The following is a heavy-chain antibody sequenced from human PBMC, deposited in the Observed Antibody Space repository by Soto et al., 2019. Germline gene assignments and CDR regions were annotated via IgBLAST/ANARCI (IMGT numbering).Heavy chain of an antibody. CDR2: IGGSGRTT. V-gene: IGHV3-23*01. CDR1: AFTFNNYS. J-gene: IGHJ4*02. D-gene: IGHD3-22*01. CDR3: AKSRYSDSSGDFYDY. Sequence: GGSLSLSCASSAFTFNNYSMSWVRQTPGKGLEWVSGIGGSGRTTYYADSVKGRFTISRDNSNNTLFLQMNSLRAEDTAVYYCAKSRYSDSSGDFYDYWGQGTMVNVS.